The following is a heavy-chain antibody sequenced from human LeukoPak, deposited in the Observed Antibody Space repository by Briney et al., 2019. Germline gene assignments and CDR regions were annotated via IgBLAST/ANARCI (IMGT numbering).Heavy chain of an antibody. CDR2: IKPDGSDR. CDR3: ARDLRGYGGQDY. Sequence: GGSLRLSCTVSGFTLSAYWMTWVRQAPGKGLEWVANIKPDGSDRNFVESVKGRFAISGDNDKNPLYLQMHSLRAEDTAVYFCARDLRGYGGQDYWGQGTLVTVSS. D-gene: IGHD5-12*01. CDR1: GFTLSAYW. V-gene: IGHV3-7*05. J-gene: IGHJ4*02.